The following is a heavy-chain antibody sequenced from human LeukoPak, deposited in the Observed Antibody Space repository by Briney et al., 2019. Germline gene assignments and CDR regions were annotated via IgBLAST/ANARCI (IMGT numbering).Heavy chain of an antibody. D-gene: IGHD3-22*01. CDR1: GYTFTSYG. CDR3: ARDQSYYDSSGYLMPWDY. J-gene: IGHJ4*02. V-gene: IGHV1-18*01. CDR2: ISAYNGNT. Sequence: ASVKVSCKASGYTFTSYGISWVRQAPGQGLEWVGWISAYNGNTNYAQKLQGRVTMTTDTSTSTAYMELRSLRSDDTAVYYCARDQSYYDSSGYLMPWDYWGQGTLVTVSS.